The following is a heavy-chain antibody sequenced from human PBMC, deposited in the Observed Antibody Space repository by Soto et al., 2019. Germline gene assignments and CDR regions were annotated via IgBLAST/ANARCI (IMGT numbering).Heavy chain of an antibody. CDR2: INPNSGGT. D-gene: IGHD1-26*01. V-gene: IGHV1-2*04. Sequence: ASVKVSCKASGYTFTGYYMHWVRQAPGQGLEWMGWINPNSGGTNYAQKFQGWVTMTRDTSISTAYMELSRLRSDDTAVYYCARDSTGSSYEDKWFDPWGQGTLGTVSS. CDR1: GYTFTGYY. CDR3: ARDSTGSSYEDKWFDP. J-gene: IGHJ5*02.